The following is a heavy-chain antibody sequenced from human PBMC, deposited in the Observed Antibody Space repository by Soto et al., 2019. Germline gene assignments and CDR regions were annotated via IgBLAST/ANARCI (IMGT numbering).Heavy chain of an antibody. Sequence: SQTLSLTFAISGDSVSSNSAAWNWIRQSPSRGLEWLGRTYYRSKWYNDYAVSVKSRITINPDTSKNQFSLQLNSVTPEDTAVYYCARDSPGIAAAGRPLRYYYGMDVWGQGTTVTVSS. CDR3: ARDSPGIAAAGRPLRYYYGMDV. CDR1: GDSVSSNSAA. D-gene: IGHD6-13*01. V-gene: IGHV6-1*01. CDR2: TYYRSKWYN. J-gene: IGHJ6*02.